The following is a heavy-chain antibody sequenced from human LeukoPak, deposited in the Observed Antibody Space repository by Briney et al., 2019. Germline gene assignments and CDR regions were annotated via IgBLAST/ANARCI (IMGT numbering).Heavy chain of an antibody. CDR2: IWYDGSNK. J-gene: IGHJ1*01. V-gene: IGHV3-33*01. CDR1: GFTFSSYG. D-gene: IGHD3-22*01. Sequence: GGSLRLSCAASGFTFSSYGMHWVRQAPGKGLEWVAVIWYDGSNKYYADSVKGRFTISRDNSKNTLYLQMNSLRAEDTAVYYCAREPTYYYDSSGSDKYFQHWGQGTLVTVSS. CDR3: AREPTYYYDSSGSDKYFQH.